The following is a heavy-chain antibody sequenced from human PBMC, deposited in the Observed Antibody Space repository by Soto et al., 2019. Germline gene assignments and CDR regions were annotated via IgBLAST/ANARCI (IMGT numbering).Heavy chain of an antibody. CDR1: GYTFTSYG. J-gene: IGHJ6*02. Sequence: ASVKVSCKASGYTFTSYGTSWVRQAPGQGLEWMGWISAYNGNTNYAQKLQGRVTMTTGTSTSTAYMELRSLRSDDTAVYYCARDDYGDDYYYYGMDVWGQGTTVTVSS. CDR2: ISAYNGNT. CDR3: ARDDYGDDYYYYGMDV. D-gene: IGHD4-17*01. V-gene: IGHV1-18*01.